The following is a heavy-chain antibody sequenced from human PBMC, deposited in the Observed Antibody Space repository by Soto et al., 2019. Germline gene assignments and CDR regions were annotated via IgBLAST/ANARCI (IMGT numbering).Heavy chain of an antibody. J-gene: IGHJ3*02. V-gene: IGHV1-69*04. CDR3: ARDYGSMIVVAKGAFDI. Sequence: SVKVSCKASGGTYSSYTISWVRQAPGQGLEWMGRIIPILGIANYAQKFQGRVTITADKSTSTAYMELSSLRSEDTAVYYCARDYGSMIVVAKGAFDIWGQGTTVTVSS. CDR2: IIPILGIA. CDR1: GGTYSSYT. D-gene: IGHD3-22*01.